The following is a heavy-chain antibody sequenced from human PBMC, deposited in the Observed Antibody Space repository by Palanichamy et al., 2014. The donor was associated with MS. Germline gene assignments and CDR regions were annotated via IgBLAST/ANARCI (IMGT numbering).Heavy chain of an antibody. CDR2: IYPGDSDT. D-gene: IGHD4-23*01. V-gene: IGHV5-51*01. CDR1: GYSFTSYW. J-gene: IGHJ3*02. Sequence: EVQLVQSGGRGEKDPGRPLKISCKGSGYSFTSYWIGWVRQMPGKGLEWMGIIYPGDSDTRYSPSFQGQVTISADKSISTAYLQWSSLKASDTAMYYCATPGGYGDNALGAFDIWGQGTMVTVSS. CDR3: ATPGGYGDNALGAFDI.